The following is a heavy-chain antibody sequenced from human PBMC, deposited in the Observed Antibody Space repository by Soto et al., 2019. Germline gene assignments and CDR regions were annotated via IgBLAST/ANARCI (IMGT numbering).Heavy chain of an antibody. CDR1: GYSFTSYW. V-gene: IGHV5-51*01. D-gene: IGHD3-3*01. CDR2: IYPGDSDT. Sequence: GESLKISCKGSGYSFTSYWIGWVRQMPGKGLEWMGIIYPGDSDTRYSPSFQGQVTISADKSISTAYLQWSSLKASDTAMYYCARQSPQNYDFWSGYAWFDPWGQGTLVTVSS. J-gene: IGHJ5*02. CDR3: ARQSPQNYDFWSGYAWFDP.